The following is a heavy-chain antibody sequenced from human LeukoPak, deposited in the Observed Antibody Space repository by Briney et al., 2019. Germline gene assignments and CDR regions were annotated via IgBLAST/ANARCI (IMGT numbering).Heavy chain of an antibody. D-gene: IGHD6-19*01. Sequence: SETLSLTCTVSGGSISRYYWSWIRQPPGKGLEWIGYIYCNGNTNYNPSLKSRVTMSVDTSKNQFSLKLSSVTAADTAVYYCARDPSSGWFAFNYWGQGLLVTVSS. CDR2: IYCNGNT. CDR1: GGSISRYY. CDR3: ARDPSSGWFAFNY. J-gene: IGHJ4*02. V-gene: IGHV4-59*01.